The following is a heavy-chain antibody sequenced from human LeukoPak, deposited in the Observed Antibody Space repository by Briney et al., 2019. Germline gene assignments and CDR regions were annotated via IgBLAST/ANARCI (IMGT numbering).Heavy chain of an antibody. CDR3: ERGKVPAARGYNWFDP. CDR1: ARSVDDYY. Sequence: SETLSLTRSVYARSVDDYYSNCIRQPPGKGREWIGEINARGDTNYNPSLKSRVTISVDTSKNQFSLRLTSMIAADTAIYYCERGKVPAARGYNWFDPWGQGTLVTVSS. CDR2: INARGDT. D-gene: IGHD2-2*01. J-gene: IGHJ5*02. V-gene: IGHV4-34*01.